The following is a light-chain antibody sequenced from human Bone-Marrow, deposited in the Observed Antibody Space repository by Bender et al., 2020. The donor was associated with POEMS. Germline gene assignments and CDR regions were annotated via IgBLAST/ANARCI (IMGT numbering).Light chain of an antibody. CDR2: NNS. CDR3: ASWDDSLSALV. Sequence: QFVLTQSPSASGTLGQRVAISCSGGSSNVGSNTVNWYQQVPGAAPKLLIFNNSQRPSGVSDRFSGSKSGTSATLAISGLQPEDEAHYYCASWDDSLSALVFGGGTKLTVL. V-gene: IGLV1-44*01. J-gene: IGLJ3*02. CDR1: SSNVGSNT.